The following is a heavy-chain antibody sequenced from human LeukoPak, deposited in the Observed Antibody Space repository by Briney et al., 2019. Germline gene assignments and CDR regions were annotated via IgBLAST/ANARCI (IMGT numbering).Heavy chain of an antibody. CDR1: GFTFDDYA. CDR2: ISGSGGST. Sequence: TGGSLRLSCAASGFTFDDYAMHWVRQAPGKGLEWVSSISGSGGSTYYADSVKGRFTISRDNSKNTLYLQMNRLRAEDTAVYYCAKRVGDYWGQGTLVTVSS. D-gene: IGHD3-10*01. J-gene: IGHJ4*02. V-gene: IGHV3-23*01. CDR3: AKRVGDY.